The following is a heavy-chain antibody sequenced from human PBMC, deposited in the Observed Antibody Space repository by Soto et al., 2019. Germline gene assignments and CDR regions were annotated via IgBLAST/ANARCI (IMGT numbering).Heavy chain of an antibody. CDR3: AILQGKDIVVVPSTPVDY. V-gene: IGHV1-69*01. J-gene: IGHJ4*02. CDR1: GGTFSSYA. Sequence: QVQLVQSGAEVKKPGSSVKVSCKASGGTFSSYAISWVRQAPGQGLEWMGGIIPIFGTANYAQKFQGRVTSTADESTSTAYMELSSLRSEDTAVYYCAILQGKDIVVVPSTPVDYWGQGTLVTVSS. CDR2: IIPIFGTA. D-gene: IGHD2-2*01.